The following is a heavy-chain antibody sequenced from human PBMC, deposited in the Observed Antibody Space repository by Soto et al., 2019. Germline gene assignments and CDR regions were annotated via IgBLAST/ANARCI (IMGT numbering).Heavy chain of an antibody. J-gene: IGHJ3*02. D-gene: IGHD3-10*01. Sequence: SETLSLTCTVSGGSISSGGYYWSWIRQHPGKGLEWIGYIYYSGSTYYNPSLKSRVTISVDTSKNQFSLKLSSVTAADTAVYYCARAIYGSGSPSAFDIWGQGTMVTVSS. CDR2: IYYSGST. CDR1: GGSISSGGYY. V-gene: IGHV4-31*03. CDR3: ARAIYGSGSPSAFDI.